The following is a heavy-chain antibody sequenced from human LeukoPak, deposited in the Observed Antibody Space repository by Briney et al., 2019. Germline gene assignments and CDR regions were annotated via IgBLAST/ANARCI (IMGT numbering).Heavy chain of an antibody. CDR1: GYTFTSYD. CDR2: MNPSSGNA. V-gene: IGHV1-8*01. D-gene: IGHD3-10*01. J-gene: IGHJ4*02. CDR3: ATYYESGSYFSFYY. Sequence: ASVKVSCKASGYTFTSYDINWVRQATGQGLELMGWMNPSSGNADYAQNFQGRVTMTRNTSTSTAYMELSSLRSEDTAVYYCATYYESGSYFSFYYWGQGTPVTVSS.